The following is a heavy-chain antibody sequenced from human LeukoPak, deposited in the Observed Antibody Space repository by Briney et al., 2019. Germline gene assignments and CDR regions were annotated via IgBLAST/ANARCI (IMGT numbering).Heavy chain of an antibody. CDR2: ISYDGSNK. CDR1: GFTFSRYG. J-gene: IGHJ6*02. V-gene: IGHV3-30*18. D-gene: IGHD3-22*01. Sequence: GGSLRLSCAASGFTFSRYGMHWARQAPGKGLEWVAVISYDGSNKYYADSVKGRFTISRDNSKNTLYLQMNSLRAEDTAVYYCAKDPHYDSSVIGGIYYYYGMDVWGQGTTVTVSS. CDR3: AKDPHYDSSVIGGIYYYYGMDV.